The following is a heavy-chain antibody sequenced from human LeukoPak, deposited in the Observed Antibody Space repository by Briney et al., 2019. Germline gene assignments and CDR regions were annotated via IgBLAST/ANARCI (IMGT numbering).Heavy chain of an antibody. D-gene: IGHD3-3*01. CDR3: AKVSYYDFWRVPFDY. CDR2: ISWNSGSI. J-gene: IGHJ4*02. Sequence: GGSLRLSCAASGFTFDDYAMHWVRQAPGKGLEWVSGISWNSGSIGYADSVKGRFTISRDNSKNTLYLQMNSLRAEDTAVYYCAKVSYYDFWRVPFDYWGQGTLVTVSS. CDR1: GFTFDDYA. V-gene: IGHV3-9*01.